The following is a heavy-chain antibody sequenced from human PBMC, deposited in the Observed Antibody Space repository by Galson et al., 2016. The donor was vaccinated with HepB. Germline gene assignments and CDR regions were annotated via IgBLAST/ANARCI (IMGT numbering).Heavy chain of an antibody. V-gene: IGHV3-64*02. CDR2: ISTNGGST. CDR1: GFTFSSYG. D-gene: IGHD3-3*01. CDR3: AREWRYDDLRGPLDY. J-gene: IGHJ4*02. Sequence: SLRLSCAASGFTFSSYGMHWVRQAPGKGLEYVSAISTNGGSTYYVDSVKGRFTISRDNSKNTLYLQMGSLRAEDMAVYYCAREWRYDDLRGPLDYWGQGTLVTVSS.